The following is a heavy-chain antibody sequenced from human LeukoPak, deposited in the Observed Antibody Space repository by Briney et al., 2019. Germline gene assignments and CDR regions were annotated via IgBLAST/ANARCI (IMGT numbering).Heavy chain of an antibody. D-gene: IGHD4-23*01. V-gene: IGHV1-69*13. CDR1: GGTFISYA. CDR3: ARDSRPGHGGNSGY. J-gene: IGHJ4*02. CDR2: IIPIFGTA. Sequence: ASVTVSFKASGGTFISYAISWVRQAPGQGLEWMGGIIPIFGTANYAQKFQGRVTITADESTSTAYMELSSLRSEDTAVYYCARDSRPGHGGNSGYWGQGTLVTVSS.